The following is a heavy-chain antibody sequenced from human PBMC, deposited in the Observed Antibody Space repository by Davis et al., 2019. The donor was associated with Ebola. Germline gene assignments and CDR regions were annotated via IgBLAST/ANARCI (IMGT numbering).Heavy chain of an antibody. CDR2: INPNSGGT. CDR3: ARSVHYYDSSGYAAH. J-gene: IGHJ4*02. Sequence: ASVKVSCKASGYTFTGYYMHWVRQAPGRGLEWMGRINPNSGGTNYAQKFQGRVTMTRDTSISTAYMELSRLRSDDTAVYYCARSVHYYDSSGYAAHWGQGTLVTVSS. CDR1: GYTFTGYY. D-gene: IGHD3-22*01. V-gene: IGHV1-2*06.